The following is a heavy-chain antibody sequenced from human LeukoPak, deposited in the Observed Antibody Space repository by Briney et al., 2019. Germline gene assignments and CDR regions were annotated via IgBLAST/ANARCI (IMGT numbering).Heavy chain of an antibody. J-gene: IGHJ4*02. CDR3: ASRGDSSGYQTLFDY. CDR2: ISSSSSYI. D-gene: IGHD3-22*01. Sequence: GGSLRLSCAASGFTFSSYSMNWVRQAPGKGLEWVSSISSSSSYIYYADSVKGRFTISRDNAKNSLYLQINSLRAEDTAVYYRASRGDSSGYQTLFDYWGQGTLVTVSS. CDR1: GFTFSSYS. V-gene: IGHV3-21*01.